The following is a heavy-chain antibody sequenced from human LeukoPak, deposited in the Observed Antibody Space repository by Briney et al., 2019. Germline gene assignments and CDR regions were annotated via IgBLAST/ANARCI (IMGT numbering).Heavy chain of an antibody. D-gene: IGHD6-13*01. CDR3: ASTTIAAADHFDY. CDR1: GGTFSSYA. CDR2: IIPIFGTA. J-gene: IGHJ4*02. Sequence: SVKVSCKASGGTFSSYAISWVRQAPGQGPEWMGRIIPIFGTANYAQKFQGRVTITTDESTSTAYMELSSLRSEDTAVYYCASTTIAAADHFDYWGQGTLVTVSS. V-gene: IGHV1-69*05.